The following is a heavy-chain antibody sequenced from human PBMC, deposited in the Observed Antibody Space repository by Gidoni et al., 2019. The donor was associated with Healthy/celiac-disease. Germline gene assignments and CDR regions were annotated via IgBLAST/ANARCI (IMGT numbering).Heavy chain of an antibody. D-gene: IGHD5-12*01. CDR3: ARGVGWLQLGSGFDY. CDR1: GGSFSGYY. V-gene: IGHV4-34*01. CDR2: INHSGST. Sequence: QVQLQQWGAGLLKPSETLSLTCAVYGGSFSGYYWSWIRQPPGKGLEWIGEINHSGSTNYNPSLKSRVTISVDTSKNQFSLKLSSVTAADTAVYYCARGVGWLQLGSGFDYWGQGTLVTVSS. J-gene: IGHJ4*02.